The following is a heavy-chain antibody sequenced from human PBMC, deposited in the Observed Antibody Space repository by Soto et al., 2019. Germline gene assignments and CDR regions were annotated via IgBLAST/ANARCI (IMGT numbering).Heavy chain of an antibody. J-gene: IGHJ5*02. CDR2: IIPIFGTA. CDR1: GGTFSSYA. Sequence: SVKVSSKASGGTFSSYAISWVRQAPGQGLERMGGIIPIFGTANYAQKFQGRVTITADKSTSTAYMELSSLRSEDTAVYYCARGYSNSAGWFDPWGQGTLVTVSS. D-gene: IGHD6-13*01. CDR3: ARGYSNSAGWFDP. V-gene: IGHV1-69*06.